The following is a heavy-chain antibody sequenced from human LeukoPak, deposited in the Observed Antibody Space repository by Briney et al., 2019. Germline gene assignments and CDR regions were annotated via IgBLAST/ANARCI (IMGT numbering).Heavy chain of an antibody. Sequence: PGGSLRLSCAAPGFTFSSYAMSWVRQAPGKGLEWVSAISGSGGSTYYAGSVKGRFTISRDNSKNTLYLQMNSLRAEDTAVYYCAKVIVVVPAAWGYFDYWGQGTLVTVSS. J-gene: IGHJ4*02. V-gene: IGHV3-23*01. CDR2: ISGSGGST. D-gene: IGHD2-2*01. CDR1: GFTFSSYA. CDR3: AKVIVVVPAAWGYFDY.